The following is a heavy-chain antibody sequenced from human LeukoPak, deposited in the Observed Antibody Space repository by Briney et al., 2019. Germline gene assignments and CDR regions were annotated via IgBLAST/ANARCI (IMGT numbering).Heavy chain of an antibody. CDR1: GFSFSTFW. V-gene: IGHV3-7*01. J-gene: IGHJ4*02. CDR3: AKDPIEDSSGYYFDY. D-gene: IGHD3-22*01. Sequence: PGGSLRLSCVTSGFSFSTFWMNWVRQAPGKGLEWVANIKGDGSEKYYVDSVKGRFTISRDNAKNSLYLQMNSLRAEDTAVYYCAKDPIEDSSGYYFDYWGQGTLVTVSS. CDR2: IKGDGSEK.